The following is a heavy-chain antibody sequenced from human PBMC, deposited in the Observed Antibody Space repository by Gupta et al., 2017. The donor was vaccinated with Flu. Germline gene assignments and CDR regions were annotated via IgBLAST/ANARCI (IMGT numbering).Heavy chain of an antibody. J-gene: IGHJ5*02. V-gene: IGHV3-15*01. Sequence: VPLVESGGGFVKRVGSLSLSCAASGFAFSKAWMSRVRQAPGKGLEWVGRNQRKSDGGTTDFAAAVKGRFSISRDDSRNTVYLQMNGLKTEDTAVYYWTTDYHDNGCPSWGQGTLVTVSS. CDR1: GFAFSKAW. CDR2: NQRKSDGGTT. D-gene: IGHD3-22*01. CDR3: TTDYHDNGCPS.